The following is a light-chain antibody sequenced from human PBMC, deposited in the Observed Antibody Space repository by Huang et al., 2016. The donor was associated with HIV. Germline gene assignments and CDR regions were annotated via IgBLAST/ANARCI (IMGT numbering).Light chain of an antibody. CDR3: QQHNNWPYT. Sequence: EIVMTQSPATLSVSPGERATLSCRASQSISSYLVWYQQTPGQAPRLLIYGASTRATGIPARFSGSGSGTEFTLTISSLQSEDFALYYCQQHNNWPYTFGQGTKLEI. CDR1: QSISSY. V-gene: IGKV3-15*01. CDR2: GAS. J-gene: IGKJ2*01.